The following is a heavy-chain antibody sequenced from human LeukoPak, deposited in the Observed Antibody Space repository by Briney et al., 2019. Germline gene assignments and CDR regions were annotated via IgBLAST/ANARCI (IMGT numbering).Heavy chain of an antibody. J-gene: IGHJ4*02. CDR3: ERDEIAVAGFGTFDY. CDR2: IIPIFGTP. D-gene: IGHD6-19*01. CDR1: GDTFSNSA. V-gene: IGHV1-69*13. Sequence: SVKVSCKASGDTFSNSAFSWVRQAPGQGLEWMGGIIPIFGTPNYAQKFQGRVTISANESTSTVYMELSSLRSEDTAVFYCERDEIAVAGFGTFDYWGQGTLVTVSS.